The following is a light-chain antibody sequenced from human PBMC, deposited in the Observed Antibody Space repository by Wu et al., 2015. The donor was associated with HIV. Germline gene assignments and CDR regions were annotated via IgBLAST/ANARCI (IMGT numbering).Light chain of an antibody. Sequence: DIQMTQSPSTLSASVGDRVTITCRASQNINNWLAWYQQKPGKAPKLLISQASTLESGVPFRFSGSGSGTEFTLTISSLQPEDFATYYCQQSYNTPLTFGGGTKVEIK. CDR2: QAS. V-gene: IGKV1-5*03. CDR1: QNINNW. CDR3: QQSYNTPLT. J-gene: IGKJ4*01.